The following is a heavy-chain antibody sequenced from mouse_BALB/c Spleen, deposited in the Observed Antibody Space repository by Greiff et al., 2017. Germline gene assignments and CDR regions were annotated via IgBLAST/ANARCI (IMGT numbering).Heavy chain of an antibody. V-gene: IGHV5-6-4*01. CDR1: GFTFSSYT. CDR2: ISSGGSYT. D-gene: IGHD2-12*01. J-gene: IGHJ4*01. Sequence: EVMLVESGGGLVKPGGSLKLSCAASGFTFSSYTMSWVRQTPEKRLEWVATISSGGSYTYYPDSVKGRFTISRDNAKNTLYLQMSSLKSEDTAMYYCTRALRLYAMDYWGQGTSVTVSS. CDR3: TRALRLYAMDY.